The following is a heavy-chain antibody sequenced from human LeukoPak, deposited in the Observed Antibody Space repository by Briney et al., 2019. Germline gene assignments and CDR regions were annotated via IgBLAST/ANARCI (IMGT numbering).Heavy chain of an antibody. CDR2: ISSDSSII. J-gene: IGHJ4*02. D-gene: IGHD6-13*01. CDR3: ARDNIAAVSGNY. Sequence: GGSLRLSCVASGFTFSTYSMNWVRQAPGKGLEWVSYISSDSSIIYYADSVKGRFTISRDNAKNSLFLQMNSLRDGDTAVYYCARDNIAAVSGNYWGQGTLVTVSS. CDR1: GFTFSTYS. V-gene: IGHV3-48*02.